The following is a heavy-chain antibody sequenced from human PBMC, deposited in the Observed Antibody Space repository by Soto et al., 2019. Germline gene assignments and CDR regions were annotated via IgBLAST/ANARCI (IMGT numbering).Heavy chain of an antibody. CDR3: ARERYQVLSDGMDV. Sequence: QVQLVQSGADVKKPGSSVKVSCQASGVTFSSETLGWVRQAPGQGLEWVGGIIPNTGGTTYAQKFQGRVTLTWDTSINTAYMELSSLRPDDTAMYYCARERYQVLSDGMDVWGQGTSVTVSS. D-gene: IGHD3-16*01. V-gene: IGHV1-2*02. CDR2: IIPNTGGT. CDR1: GVTFSSET. J-gene: IGHJ6*02.